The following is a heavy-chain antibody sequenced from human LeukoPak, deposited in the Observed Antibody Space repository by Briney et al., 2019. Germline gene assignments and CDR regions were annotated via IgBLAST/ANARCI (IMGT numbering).Heavy chain of an antibody. V-gene: IGHV4-38-2*02. CDR2: IYHSGNT. J-gene: IGHJ4*02. CDR3: ARELADYSNYPRYFEY. D-gene: IGHD4-11*01. Sequence: ASETLSLTCTVSDYSISSGYYWAWIRPPPGKGLEWIGSIYHSGNTYYNPSLKSRVTISVDTSKNQFSLRLTSVTAADTAVYYCARELADYSNYPRYFEYWGQGTLVTVSS. CDR1: DYSISSGYY.